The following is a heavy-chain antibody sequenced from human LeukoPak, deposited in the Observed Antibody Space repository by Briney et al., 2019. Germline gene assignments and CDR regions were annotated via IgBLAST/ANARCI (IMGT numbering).Heavy chain of an antibody. CDR1: GFTFSSYS. V-gene: IGHV3-21*01. CDR2: ISSSSSYI. Sequence: GGSLRLSCAASGFTFSSYSMNWVRQAPGKGLECVSSISSSSSYIYYADSVKGRFTISRDNAKNSLYLQMNSLRAEDTAVYYCARTIAAAGTLDFDYWGQGTLVTVSS. CDR3: ARTIAAAGTLDFDY. D-gene: IGHD6-13*01. J-gene: IGHJ4*02.